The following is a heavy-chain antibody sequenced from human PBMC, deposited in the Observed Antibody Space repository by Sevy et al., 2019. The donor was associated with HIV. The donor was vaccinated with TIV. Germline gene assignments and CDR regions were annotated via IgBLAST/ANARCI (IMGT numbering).Heavy chain of an antibody. CDR3: ARGGGNGWYYFVY. CDR2: IIPILGTV. V-gene: IGHV1-69*13. Sequence: ASVKVSCKASGYTFINYGISWVRQAPGQGPEWMGGIIPILGTVNYAQKFQGRVTITADESTKTAYMELSSLRSEDTAVYYCARGGGNGWYYFVYWGQETLVTFSS. J-gene: IGHJ4*02. CDR1: GYTFINYG. D-gene: IGHD6-19*01.